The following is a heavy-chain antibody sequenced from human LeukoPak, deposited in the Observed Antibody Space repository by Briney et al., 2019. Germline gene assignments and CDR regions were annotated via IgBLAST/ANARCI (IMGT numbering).Heavy chain of an antibody. J-gene: IGHJ6*04. V-gene: IGHV3-9*01. D-gene: IGHD3-10*01. CDR2: ISWNSGSI. CDR1: GFTFDDYA. CDR3: AVYGSGFFP. Sequence: GGSLRLSCAASGFTFDDYAMHWVRQAPGKGLEWVSGISWNSGSIGYADSVKGRFTISRDNAKNSLYLQMNSLRAEDTAVYYCAVYGSGFFPWGKGTTVTISS.